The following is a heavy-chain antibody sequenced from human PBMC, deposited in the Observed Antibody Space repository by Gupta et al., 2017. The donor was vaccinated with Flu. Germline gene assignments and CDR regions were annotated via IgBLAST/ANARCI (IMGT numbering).Heavy chain of an antibody. CDR2: IYYSGST. V-gene: IGHV4-31*03. J-gene: IGHJ3*02. CDR1: GGSISSGGYY. CDR3: ARDKEQDYYDSSGYYYGAFDI. Sequence: QVQLQESGPGLVKPSQTLSLTCTVSGGSISSGGYYWSWIRQHPGKGLEWIGYIYYSGSTYYNPSLKSRVTISVDTSKNQFSLKLSSVTAADTAVYYCARDKEQDYYDSSGYYYGAFDIWGQGTMVTVSS. D-gene: IGHD3-22*01.